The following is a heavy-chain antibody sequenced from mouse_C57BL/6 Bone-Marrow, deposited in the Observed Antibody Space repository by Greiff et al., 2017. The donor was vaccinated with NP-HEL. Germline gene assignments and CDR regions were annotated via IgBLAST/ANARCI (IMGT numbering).Heavy chain of an antibody. Sequence: QVQLQQPGAELVKPGASVKMSCKASGYTFTSYWITWVKQRPGQGLEWIGDIYPGSGSPNYNEKFKSKATLTVDTSSSTAYMQLSSLTSEDSAVYYCARRGKITTGAWFAYWGQGTLVTVSA. V-gene: IGHV1-55*01. D-gene: IGHD1-1*01. J-gene: IGHJ3*01. CDR2: IYPGSGSP. CDR1: GYTFTSYW. CDR3: ARRGKITTGAWFAY.